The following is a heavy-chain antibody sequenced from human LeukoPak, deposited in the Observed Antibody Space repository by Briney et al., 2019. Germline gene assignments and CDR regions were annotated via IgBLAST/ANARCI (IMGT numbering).Heavy chain of an antibody. CDR1: GFTVSSNY. J-gene: IGHJ4*02. V-gene: IGHV3-66*01. CDR2: IYSGGST. Sequence: GGSLRLSCAASGFTVSSNYMSWVRQAPGKRLEWVSVIYSGGSTYYADSVKGRFTISRDNSKNTLYLQMNSLRAEDTAVYYCATFVETATIGEYWGQGTLVTVSS. CDR3: ATFVETATIGEY. D-gene: IGHD5-24*01.